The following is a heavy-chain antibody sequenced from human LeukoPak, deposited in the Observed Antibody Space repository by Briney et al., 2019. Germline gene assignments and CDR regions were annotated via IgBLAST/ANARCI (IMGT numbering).Heavy chain of an antibody. V-gene: IGHV4-39*07. D-gene: IGHD4/OR15-4a*01. J-gene: IGHJ6*03. CDR1: GGSISSSSYY. CDR2: IYYSGKT. CDR3: VRDHSSAIYTYYYYYMDV. Sequence: PSETLSLTCTVSGGSISSSSYYWGWIRQPPGKGLEWIGSIYYSGKTYYNPSLKSRVTISIDTSKNQFSLKLPSATAADMAVYYCVRDHSSAIYTYYYYYMDVWGKGTTVTVSS.